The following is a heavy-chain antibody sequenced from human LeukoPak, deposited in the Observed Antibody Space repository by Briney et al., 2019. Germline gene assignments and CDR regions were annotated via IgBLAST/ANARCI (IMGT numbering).Heavy chain of an antibody. CDR1: GFTFSSNR. CDR3: ARVVVKVYYDSSGHTRDSYGLDY. CDR2: ISSSGTTI. Sequence: GGSLRLSCAASGFTFSSNRMNWVRQAPGKGLEWVSFISSSGTTIYYADSVKGRFTISRDNAKNSLYLQMNSLRAEDTAVYYCARVVVKVYYDSSGHTRDSYGLDYWGQGTLVTVSS. J-gene: IGHJ4*02. V-gene: IGHV3-48*04. D-gene: IGHD3-22*01.